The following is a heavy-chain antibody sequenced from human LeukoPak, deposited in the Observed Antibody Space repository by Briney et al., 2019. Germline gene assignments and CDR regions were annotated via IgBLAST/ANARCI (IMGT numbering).Heavy chain of an antibody. D-gene: IGHD5-18*01. CDR2: INHSGST. V-gene: IGHV4-61*10. J-gene: IGHJ4*02. CDR3: ARARGYIGY. CDR1: GGSISSGSYY. Sequence: PSETLSLTCTVSGGSISSGSYYWSWIRQPAGKGLEWIGEINHSGSTNYNPSLKSRVTISVDTSKNQFSLKLSSVTAADTAVYYCARARGYIGYWGQGTLVTVSS.